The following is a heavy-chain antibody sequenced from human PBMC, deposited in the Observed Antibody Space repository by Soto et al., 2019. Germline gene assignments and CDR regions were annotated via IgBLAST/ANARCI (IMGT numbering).Heavy chain of an antibody. J-gene: IGHJ5*02. D-gene: IGHD6-19*01. CDR1: GASISSYF. V-gene: IGHV4-4*07. Sequence: SEPLSLTCTVSGASISSYFWTWIRQPAGKGLDWIGRISTSGTTNYNPSLKSRVTMSVDTSKNHFSLNLSSVTAADTAVYYCAREAGPDRWFDPWGQGTLVTVS. CDR3: AREAGPDRWFDP. CDR2: ISTSGTT.